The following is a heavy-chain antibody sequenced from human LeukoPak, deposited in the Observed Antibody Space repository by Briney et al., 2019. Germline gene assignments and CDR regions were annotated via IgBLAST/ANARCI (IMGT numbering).Heavy chain of an antibody. D-gene: IGHD2-15*01. CDR2: IYYDGST. CDR1: GGAISTSNYY. V-gene: IGHV4-39*01. CDR3: ARQRGGGSWSDS. J-gene: IGHJ5*01. Sequence: PSETLSLTCTVSGGAISTSNYYWAWIRQPPGKGPEWIGFIYYDGSTYYNPSLKGRFTFSVDTSRSQFSLKLASVTATDTAVYYCARQRGGGSWSDSWGQGTLVTVSS.